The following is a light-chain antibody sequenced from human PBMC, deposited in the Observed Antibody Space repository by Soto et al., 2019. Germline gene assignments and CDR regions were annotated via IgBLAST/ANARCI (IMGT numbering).Light chain of an antibody. Sequence: EIVLTQSPGTLSLSPGERVTLSCRASQSVSNNFLAWYQQKPGQAPRLLIYGASSRATGISDRFSGSGSGTDFTLSIGRLEPEDFAVYYCQQYGRSPWTFGQGTKVEVK. CDR2: GAS. CDR3: QQYGRSPWT. CDR1: QSVSNNF. J-gene: IGKJ1*01. V-gene: IGKV3-20*01.